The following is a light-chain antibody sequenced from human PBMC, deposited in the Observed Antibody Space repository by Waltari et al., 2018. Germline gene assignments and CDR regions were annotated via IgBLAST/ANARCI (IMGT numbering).Light chain of an antibody. Sequence: DIQMTQSPSTLSASVGDTVTITSRASQSCSRWLAWYQKKPGKAPKPLIYDASTLESGVPSRFSGSEAGTEFTLTISSLQHDDFATYYCQQYHTYWTFGQGTKVEIK. CDR2: DAS. CDR1: QSCSRW. V-gene: IGKV1-5*01. CDR3: QQYHTYWT. J-gene: IGKJ1*01.